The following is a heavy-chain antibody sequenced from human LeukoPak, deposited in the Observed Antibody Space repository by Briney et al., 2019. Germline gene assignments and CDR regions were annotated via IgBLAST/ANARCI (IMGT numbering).Heavy chain of an antibody. CDR1: GFSFSGFG. J-gene: IGHJ4*02. D-gene: IGHD3-10*01. V-gene: IGHV3-30*18. Sequence: GGSLRLSCAVSGFSFSGFGMHWVRQAPGKGLEWVGIISYDGSKKDIADSVRGRFTISKDNSKNTQYLQMNSLRPEDTAIYYCAKGSGEDMDFADYRGQGALVTVSS. CDR3: AKGSGEDMDFADY. CDR2: ISYDGSKK.